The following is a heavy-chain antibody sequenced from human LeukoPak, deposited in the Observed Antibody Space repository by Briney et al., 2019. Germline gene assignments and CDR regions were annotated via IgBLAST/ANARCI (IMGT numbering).Heavy chain of an antibody. CDR1: GFTFSSYS. J-gene: IGHJ5*02. V-gene: IGHV3-21*01. CDR2: ISTSSIYI. Sequence: GGSLRLSCAASGFTFSSYSMNWVRQAPGKGLEWVSSISTSSIYIYYADSVKGRFTISRDNAKNPLYLQMNSLRAEDTALYYCARDATYCAGGSCSRFDPWGQGTLVTVSS. D-gene: IGHD2-15*01. CDR3: ARDATYCAGGSCSRFDP.